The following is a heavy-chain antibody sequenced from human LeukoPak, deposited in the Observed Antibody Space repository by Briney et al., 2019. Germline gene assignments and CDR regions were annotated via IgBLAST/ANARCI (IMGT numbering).Heavy chain of an antibody. CDR2: INPISSGA. J-gene: IGHJ5*02. CDR1: GYTFTSYY. CDR3: TRDPQT. V-gene: IGHV1-46*01. Sequence: ASVKVSCKASGYTFTSYYMHWVRQAPGQGLEWMGLINPISSGATYAQKFQGRVTVAWDTSTSTVDMELSSLRSEDTAVYYCTRDPQTWGQGTLVTVSS.